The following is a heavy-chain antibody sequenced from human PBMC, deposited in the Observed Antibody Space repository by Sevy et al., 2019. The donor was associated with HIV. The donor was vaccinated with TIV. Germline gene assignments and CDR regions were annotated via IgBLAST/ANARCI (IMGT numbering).Heavy chain of an antibody. Sequence: SETLSLTCTVSSASITSYYYSWIRQPPGKGLEWIAYTYYSGSTNYNPSLKSRVTITIDTSKNQHSLKLSSVTAADTAVYYCVRGGGPWCGVDVWGKGTTVTVSS. CDR1: SASITSYY. V-gene: IGHV4-59*01. CDR2: TYYSGST. J-gene: IGHJ6*04. D-gene: IGHD2-8*01. CDR3: VRGGGPWCGVDV.